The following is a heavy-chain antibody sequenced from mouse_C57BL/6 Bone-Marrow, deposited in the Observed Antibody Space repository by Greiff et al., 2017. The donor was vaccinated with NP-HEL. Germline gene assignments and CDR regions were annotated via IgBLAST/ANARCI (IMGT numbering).Heavy chain of an antibody. J-gene: IGHJ1*03. V-gene: IGHV2-5*01. Sequence: VQLHQSGPGLVQPSQSLSITCTVSGFSLTSYGVHWVRQSPGKGLEWLGVIWRGGSTDYNAAFMSRLSITKDNSKSQVFFKMNSLQADDTAIYYCAKLEVDGYYGWYFDVWGTGTTVTVSS. CDR3: AKLEVDGYYGWYFDV. D-gene: IGHD2-3*01. CDR2: IWRGGST. CDR1: GFSLTSYG.